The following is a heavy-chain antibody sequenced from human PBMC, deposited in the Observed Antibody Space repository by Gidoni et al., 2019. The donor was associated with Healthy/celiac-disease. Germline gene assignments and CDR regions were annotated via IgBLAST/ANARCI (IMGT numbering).Heavy chain of an antibody. V-gene: IGHV4-34*01. CDR1: GGSFSGYY. Sequence: QVQLQQWGAGLLKPSATLSLTCAFYGGSFSGYYWSWIRQPPGKGLEWIGEINHSGSTNYNPSLKSRVTISVDTSKNQFSLKLSSVTAADTAVYYCARNDLHYYGMDVWGQGTTVTVSS. J-gene: IGHJ6*02. CDR3: ARNDLHYYGMDV. D-gene: IGHD3-3*01. CDR2: INHSGST.